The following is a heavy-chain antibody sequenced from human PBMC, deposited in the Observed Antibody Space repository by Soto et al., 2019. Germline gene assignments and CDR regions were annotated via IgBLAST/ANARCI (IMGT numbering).Heavy chain of an antibody. CDR3: ARDYDILTGYNYYYGMDV. Sequence: GASVKVSCKASGYTFTSYGISWVRQAPGQGLEWMGWISAYNGNTNYAQKLQGRVTMTTDTSTSTAYMELRSLRSDDTAVYYCARDYDILTGYNYYYGMDVWGQGTTVTVS. V-gene: IGHV1-18*04. D-gene: IGHD3-9*01. CDR2: ISAYNGNT. J-gene: IGHJ6*02. CDR1: GYTFTSYG.